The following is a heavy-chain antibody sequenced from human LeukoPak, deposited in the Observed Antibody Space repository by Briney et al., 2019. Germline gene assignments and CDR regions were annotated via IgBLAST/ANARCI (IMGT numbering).Heavy chain of an antibody. CDR3: AXXXXXXXTSGNSYDALDI. Sequence: PSETLSLTCAVSGGSFSAFFWRWIRQPPGKGLEWIGDVGHSGSADYNPSLKSRVTVSADPSKTQFSLKLTSVTAADTPVYYCAXXXXXXXTSGNSYDALDIWGQGTMVTVSS. D-gene: IGHD4-23*01. V-gene: IGHV4-34*01. CDR2: VGHSGSA. J-gene: IGHJ3*02. CDR1: GGSFSAFF.